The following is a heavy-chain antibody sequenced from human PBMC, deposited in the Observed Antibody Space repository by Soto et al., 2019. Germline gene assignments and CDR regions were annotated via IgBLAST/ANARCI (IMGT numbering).Heavy chain of an antibody. CDR2: IYYSGST. CDR1: GGSMNTYY. Sequence: SETLSLTCTVSGGSMNTYYWGWFRQPPGKGLEWVGYIYYSGSTTYSPSLKSRVTISLDTSKNQFSLILNSVTAADAAVYYCARLGGYYQAFDQWGQGSLVTVSS. CDR3: ARLGGYYQAFDQ. D-gene: IGHD3-22*01. V-gene: IGHV4-59*08. J-gene: IGHJ4*02.